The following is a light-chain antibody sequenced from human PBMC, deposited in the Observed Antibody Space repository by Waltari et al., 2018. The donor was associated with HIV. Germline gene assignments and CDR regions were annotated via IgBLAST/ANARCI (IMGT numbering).Light chain of an antibody. J-gene: IGLJ1*01. CDR2: QDK. Sequence: SFELTQPPSLSVSPGQTANISCSGEKMGEKYASWYQQKSGQSPVVVIFQDKRRPSGISERFSGSNSGNTATLTISGTQPIDEADYYCQAWDRTTGVFGTGTKLTVL. CDR1: KMGEKY. V-gene: IGLV3-1*01. CDR3: QAWDRTTGV.